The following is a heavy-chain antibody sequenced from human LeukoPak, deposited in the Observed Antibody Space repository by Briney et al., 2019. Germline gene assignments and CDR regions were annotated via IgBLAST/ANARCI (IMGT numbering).Heavy chain of an antibody. CDR3: ARYSEMATYLDY. CDR2: MNPNSGNT. V-gene: IGHV1-8*01. D-gene: IGHD5-24*01. J-gene: IGHJ4*02. CDR1: GYTFTSYD. Sequence: ASVKVSCKASGYTFTSYDINWVRQATGQGLEWMGWMNPNSGNTGYAQKFQGRVTMTRNTSISTAYMELSSLRSEDTAVYYCARYSEMATYLDYWGQGTLVTVSS.